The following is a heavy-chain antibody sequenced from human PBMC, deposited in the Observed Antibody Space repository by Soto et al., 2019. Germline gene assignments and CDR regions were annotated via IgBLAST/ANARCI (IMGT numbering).Heavy chain of an antibody. CDR1: GYTFTSYG. CDR2: ISAYNGNT. CDR3: ARVGGYGSSYYYYGMDV. D-gene: IGHD5-12*01. V-gene: IGHV1-18*01. Sequence: QVQLVQSGAEVKKPGASVKVSCKASGYTFTSYGISWVRQAPGQGLEWMGWISAYNGNTNYAQKLQGRVTMTTDTCTSKDYMELRSLRSDDTAVYYCARVGGYGSSYYYYGMDVLGQGTTVTGSS. J-gene: IGHJ6*02.